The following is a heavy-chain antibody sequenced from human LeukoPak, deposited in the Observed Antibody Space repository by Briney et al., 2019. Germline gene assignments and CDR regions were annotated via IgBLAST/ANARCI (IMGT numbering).Heavy chain of an antibody. Sequence: SETLSLTCTVSGGSISNYYWSWIRQPAGKGLEWIGRIYSTGSTNYNPSLKSRVTMSVDTSKNQFSLRLSSVTAADTAVYYCARDVQFIPSSGSGSYGQDVWGKGTTVTVSS. D-gene: IGHD3-10*01. CDR3: ARDVQFIPSSGSGSYGQDV. V-gene: IGHV4-4*07. J-gene: IGHJ6*04. CDR1: GGSISNYY. CDR2: IYSTGST.